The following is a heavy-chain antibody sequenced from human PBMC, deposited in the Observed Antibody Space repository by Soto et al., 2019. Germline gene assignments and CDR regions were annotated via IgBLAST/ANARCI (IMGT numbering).Heavy chain of an antibody. CDR1: GFTFSRFA. D-gene: IGHD4-17*01. CDR2: INSPRNAI. CDR3: ARPLFVDGDYDFDY. J-gene: IGHJ4*02. Sequence: GGSLRLSCAASGFTFSRFAMSWVRQAPGKGLEWISYINSPRNAIYYEDSVRGRLTISRDNATNSLYLHMHSLRAEDTAVYYCARPLFVDGDYDFDYWGQGT. V-gene: IGHV3-48*01.